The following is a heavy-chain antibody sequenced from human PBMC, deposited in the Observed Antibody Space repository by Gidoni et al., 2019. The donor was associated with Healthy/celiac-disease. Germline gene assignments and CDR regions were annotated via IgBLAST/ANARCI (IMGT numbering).Heavy chain of an antibody. CDR3: ARTPYYYESSGYYSYYFDY. V-gene: IGHV2-70*01. J-gene: IGHJ4*02. CDR2: IDWDDDK. Sequence: QVTLRESGPALVNPTQTLTLPCTFSGFSLSTSGMCVSWIRQPPGKALEWLALIDWDDDKYYSTSLKTSLTISKDTSKNQVVLTMTNMDPVDTATYYCARTPYYYESSGYYSYYFDYWGQGTLVTVSS. CDR1: GFSLSTSGMC. D-gene: IGHD3-22*01.